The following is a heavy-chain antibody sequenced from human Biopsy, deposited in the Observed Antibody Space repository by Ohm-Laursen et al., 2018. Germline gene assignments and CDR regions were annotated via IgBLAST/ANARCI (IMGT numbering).Heavy chain of an antibody. CDR1: GGSMTGYE. D-gene: IGHD1-26*01. Sequence: TLSLTCSVSGGSMTGYEWSWIRLAPGKGLEWIGYIYYSGGTKYNPSLASRVTFSVDMSKSQFSPKLSSVTAADTAVYYCARVEAGTYDALDIWGQGTLVAVSA. V-gene: IGHV4-59*01. CDR3: ARVEAGTYDALDI. CDR2: IYYSGGT. J-gene: IGHJ3*02.